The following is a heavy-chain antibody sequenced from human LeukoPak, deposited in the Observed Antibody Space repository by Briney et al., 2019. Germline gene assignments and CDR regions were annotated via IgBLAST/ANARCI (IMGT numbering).Heavy chain of an antibody. CDR3: ARDPQGILPNQLDY. CDR2: ISSSSSYI. CDR1: GFTFSSYS. Sequence: NPGGSLRLSCAASGFTFSSYSMNWVRQAPGKGLEWVSSISSSSSYIYYADSVEGRFTISRDNAKNSLYLQMNSLRAEDTAVYYCARDPQGILPNQLDYWGQGTLVTVSS. J-gene: IGHJ4*02. V-gene: IGHV3-21*01. D-gene: IGHD3-3*02.